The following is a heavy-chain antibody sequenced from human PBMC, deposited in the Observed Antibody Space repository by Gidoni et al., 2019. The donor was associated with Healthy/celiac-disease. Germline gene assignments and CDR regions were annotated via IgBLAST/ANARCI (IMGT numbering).Heavy chain of an antibody. Sequence: QLQLQESGPGLVKPSETLSLTCTVSGGSISSSSYYWGWIRQPPGKGLEWIGSIYYSGSTYYNPSLKSRVTISVDTSQNQFSLKLSSVTAADTAVYYCASVRDSCSGGSCDYGMDVWGQGTTFTVSS. D-gene: IGHD2-15*01. CDR1: GGSISSSSYY. CDR2: IYYSGST. CDR3: ASVRDSCSGGSCDYGMDV. V-gene: IGHV4-39*07. J-gene: IGHJ6*02.